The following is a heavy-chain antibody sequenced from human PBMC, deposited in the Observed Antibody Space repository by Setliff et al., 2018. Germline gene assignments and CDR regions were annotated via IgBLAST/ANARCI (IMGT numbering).Heavy chain of an antibody. CDR3: FGAGTCSY. J-gene: IGHJ4*02. CDR2: INPHGSEK. CDR1: GLSYTNDW. D-gene: IGHD3-10*01. V-gene: IGHV3-7*01. Sequence: PGGSLRLSCTASGLSYTNDWVSWVRQAPGKGLEWLASINPHGSEKYYADSVKGRFTISRDNAKNSPSLQMNNLRTEDTAVYYCFGAGTCSYWGQGTLVTVSS.